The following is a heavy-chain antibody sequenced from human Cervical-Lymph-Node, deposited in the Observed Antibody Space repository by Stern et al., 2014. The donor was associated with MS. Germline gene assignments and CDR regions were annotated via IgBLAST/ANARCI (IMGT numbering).Heavy chain of an antibody. D-gene: IGHD2-15*01. Sequence: QDQLVQSGAEVKKPGSSVNVSCKASGGTFISSYAITWMRQAPGRGLEWRGRINPILGLPNYAQKFQGRVTFTADTSTSTTYMELSSLTSEDTAVYYCARGVVSNRAAATQHNLFDPWGQGTLVTVSS. CDR3: ARGVVSNRAAATQHNLFDP. V-gene: IGHV1-69*04. CDR1: GGTFISSYA. CDR2: INPILGLP. J-gene: IGHJ5*02.